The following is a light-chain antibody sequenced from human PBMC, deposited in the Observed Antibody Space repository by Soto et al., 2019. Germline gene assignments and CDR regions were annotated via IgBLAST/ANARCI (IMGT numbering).Light chain of an antibody. CDR3: QQYGSSPAT. J-gene: IGKJ1*01. CDR1: QSVSSSY. Sequence: IVLTQSPCTLSLSPGERATLSCRASQSVSSSYLAWYQQKPGQAPRLLIYGASSRATGIPDRFSGSGSGTDFTLTISRLEPEDFAVYYCQQYGSSPATFGQGTKV. CDR2: GAS. V-gene: IGKV3-20*01.